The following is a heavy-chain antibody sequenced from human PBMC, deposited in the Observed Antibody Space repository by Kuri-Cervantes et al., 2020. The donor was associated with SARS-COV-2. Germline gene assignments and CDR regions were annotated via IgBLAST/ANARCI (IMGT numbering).Heavy chain of an antibody. CDR2: ISWNSGSI. CDR1: GFTFDDYA. J-gene: IGHJ3*02. V-gene: IGHV3-9*01. CDR3: AKDRERGAFDI. Sequence: LSLTCAASGFTFDDYAMHWVRQAPGKGLEWVSGISWNSGSIGYADSVKGRFTISRDNAKNSLYLQMNSLRAEDTALYYCAKDRERGAFDIWGQGTMVTVSS.